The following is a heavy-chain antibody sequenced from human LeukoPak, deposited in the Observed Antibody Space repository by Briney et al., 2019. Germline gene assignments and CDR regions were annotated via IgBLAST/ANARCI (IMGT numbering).Heavy chain of an antibody. V-gene: IGHV1-2*02. J-gene: IGHJ4*02. CDR3: ARDVTIFGVVKGTFDY. D-gene: IGHD3-3*01. CDR2: INPNSGGT. Sequence: ALVKVSCKASGYTFIGYYIHWVRQAPGQGLEWMGWINPNSGGTNFAQKFQGRVSMTRDTSISTAYMELSRLRSDDTAVYYCARDVTIFGVVKGTFDYWGQGSLVTVSS. CDR1: GYTFIGYY.